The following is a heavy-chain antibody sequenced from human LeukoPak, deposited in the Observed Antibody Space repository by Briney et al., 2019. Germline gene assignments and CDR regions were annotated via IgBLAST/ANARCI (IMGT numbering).Heavy chain of an antibody. CDR2: IYTSGNT. CDR1: GGSISSGSYY. V-gene: IGHV4-61*02. Sequence: SETLSLTCTVSGGSISSGSYYRSWIRQPAGKGLEWIGRIYTSGNTNYNPSLKSRVTISVDTSKNQFSLKLSSVTAADTAVYYCARHPLYSSSWYFDYWGQGTLVTVSS. D-gene: IGHD6-13*01. J-gene: IGHJ4*02. CDR3: ARHPLYSSSWYFDY.